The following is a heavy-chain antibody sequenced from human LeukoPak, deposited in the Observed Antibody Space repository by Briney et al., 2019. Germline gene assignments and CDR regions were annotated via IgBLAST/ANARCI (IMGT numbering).Heavy chain of an antibody. Sequence: RVASVKVSCKASGYTFTSYGISWVRQAPGQGLEWMGWISAYNGNTNYAQELQGRVTMTTDTSTSTAYMELRSLRSDDTAVYYCARDRRILTGPDYWGQGTLVTVSS. J-gene: IGHJ4*02. D-gene: IGHD3-9*01. CDR3: ARDRRILTGPDY. CDR1: GYTFTSYG. CDR2: ISAYNGNT. V-gene: IGHV1-18*04.